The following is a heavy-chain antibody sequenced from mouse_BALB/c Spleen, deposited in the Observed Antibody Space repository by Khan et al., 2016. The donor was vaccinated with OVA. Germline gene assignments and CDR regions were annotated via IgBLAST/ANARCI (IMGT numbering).Heavy chain of an antibody. V-gene: IGHV1-20*02. Sequence: VQLKQSGPELVKPGASVKISCKASGYSFTGYFMNWVMQSHGKSLEWIGRINPHIGETFYNQKFTGKATLTVDESSSTAHMELRSLASEDSAVYYGARKNGSDFDYWGQGTTLTVSS. CDR1: GYSFTGYF. D-gene: IGHD1-1*01. J-gene: IGHJ2*01. CDR2: INPHIGET. CDR3: ARKNGSDFDY.